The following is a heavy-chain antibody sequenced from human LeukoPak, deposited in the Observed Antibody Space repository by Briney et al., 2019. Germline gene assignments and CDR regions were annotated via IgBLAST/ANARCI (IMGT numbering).Heavy chain of an antibody. CDR2: INPSGGST. CDR3: ARATYCSGGDCYPTFDS. D-gene: IGHD2-21*02. CDR1: GYTFTSYY. V-gene: IGHV1-46*01. J-gene: IGHJ4*02. Sequence: ASVKVPCKASGYTFTSYYMHWVRQAPGQGLEWMGIINPSGGSTSYAQKFQGRVTMTRDTSTSTVYMELSSLRSEDTAVYYCARATYCSGGDCYPTFDSWGQGTLVTVSS.